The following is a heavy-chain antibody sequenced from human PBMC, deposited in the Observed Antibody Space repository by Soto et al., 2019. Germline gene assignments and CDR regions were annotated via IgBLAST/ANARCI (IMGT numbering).Heavy chain of an antibody. V-gene: IGHV3-73*01. J-gene: IGHJ4*02. D-gene: IGHD6-19*01. CDR3: TRQSGYSIGWLGDYFDY. CDR2: IRTKPNSYAT. Sequence: GGSLRLSCAASGFTFSGSAMHWVRQASGKGLEWVGRIRTKPNSYATAYAASVRGRFTISRDDTMNTAYLQLNSLKTEDTAVYYCTRQSGYSIGWLGDYFDYWGQGTLVTVSS. CDR1: GFTFSGSA.